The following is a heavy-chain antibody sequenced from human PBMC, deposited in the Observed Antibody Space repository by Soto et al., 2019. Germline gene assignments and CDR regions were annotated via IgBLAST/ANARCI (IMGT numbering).Heavy chain of an antibody. CDR1: GGSFSGYY. D-gene: IGHD6-25*01. V-gene: IGHV4-34*01. CDR2: INHSGST. CDR3: ARGRLPRQGFDP. Sequence: QVQLQQWGAGLLKPSETLSLTCAVYGGSFSGYYWSWIRQPPGKGLEWIGEINHSGSTNYNPSLKSRVTISVDTSKNQFSLKLSSVTAADTAVYYCARGRLPRQGFDPWGQGTLVTVSS. J-gene: IGHJ5*02.